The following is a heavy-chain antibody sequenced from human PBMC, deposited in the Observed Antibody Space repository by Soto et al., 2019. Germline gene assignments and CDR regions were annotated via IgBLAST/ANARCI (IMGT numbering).Heavy chain of an antibody. D-gene: IGHD2-2*01. J-gene: IGHJ6*03. Sequence: ASVKVSCKASGYTFTSYDINWVRQATGQGLEWMGWMNPNSGNTGYAQKFQGRVTMTRNTSISTAYMELSSLRSEDTAVYYCARVGYCSSTSCYAGYYYYMDVWGKGTTVTVSS. CDR2: MNPNSGNT. CDR1: GYTFTSYD. CDR3: ARVGYCSSTSCYAGYYYYMDV. V-gene: IGHV1-8*01.